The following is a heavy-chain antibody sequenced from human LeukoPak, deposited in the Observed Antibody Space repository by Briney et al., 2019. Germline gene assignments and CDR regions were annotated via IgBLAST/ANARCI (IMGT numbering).Heavy chain of an antibody. J-gene: IGHJ4*02. V-gene: IGHV1-46*01. D-gene: IGHD6-25*01. CDR2: INPSGGST. Sequence: ASVKVSRKASGYTFTSYYMHWVRQAPGQGLEWMGIINPSGGSTSYAQKFQGRVTMTRDTSTSTVYMELSSLRSEDTAVYYCARAARGYDYFDYWGQGTLVTVSS. CDR3: ARAARGYDYFDY. CDR1: GYTFTSYY.